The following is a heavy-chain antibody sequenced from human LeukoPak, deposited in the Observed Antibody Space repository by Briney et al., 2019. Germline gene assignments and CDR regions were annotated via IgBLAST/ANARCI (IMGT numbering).Heavy chain of an antibody. V-gene: IGHV3-21*01. J-gene: IGHJ4*02. CDR3: ARDFFGCADY. CDR1: GFTFSSYS. Sequence: TAGGSLRLSCAASGFTFSSYSMNWVRQAPGKGLEWVSSISSSSSYIYYADSVKGRFTISRDNAKNSLYLQMNSLRAEDTAVYYCARDFFGCADYWGQGTLVTVSS. D-gene: IGHD3-10*01. CDR2: ISSSSSYI.